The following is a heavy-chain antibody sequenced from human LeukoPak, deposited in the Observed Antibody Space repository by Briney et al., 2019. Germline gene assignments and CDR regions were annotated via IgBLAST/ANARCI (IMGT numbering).Heavy chain of an antibody. J-gene: IGHJ4*02. CDR2: IIPIFGTA. CDR1: GGTFSSYA. D-gene: IGHD2-15*01. V-gene: IGHV1-69*13. Sequence: SVKVSCKASGGTFSSYAISWARQAPGQGLEWMGGIIPIFGTANYAQKFQGRVTITADEPTSTAYMELSSLRSEDTAVYYCARGGPYCSGGSCYSDTFDYWGQGTLVTVSS. CDR3: ARGGPYCSGGSCYSDTFDY.